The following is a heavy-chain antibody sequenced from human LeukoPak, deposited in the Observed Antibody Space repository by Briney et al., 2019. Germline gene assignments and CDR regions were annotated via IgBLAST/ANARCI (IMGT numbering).Heavy chain of an antibody. J-gene: IGHJ3*02. D-gene: IGHD2-21*02. Sequence: SETLSLTCAVYGGSFSGYYWSWIRQPPGKGLEWIGEINHSGSTNYNPSLKSRVTISVDTSGNQFSLKLSSVTAADTAVYYCASGYCGGACQLGGVDMWGQGTMVTVSS. V-gene: IGHV4-34*01. CDR1: GGSFSGYY. CDR3: ASGYCGGACQLGGVDM. CDR2: INHSGST.